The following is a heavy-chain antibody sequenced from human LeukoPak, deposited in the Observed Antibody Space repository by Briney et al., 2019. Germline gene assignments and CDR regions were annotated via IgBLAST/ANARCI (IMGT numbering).Heavy chain of an antibody. CDR2: LYSGGSI. Sequence: GGSLRLSCAASGFTVSTNYMTWVRQAPGKGLEWVSILYSGGSIYYADSVKGRFTISRDNSKNTLYLQMNSLRAEDTAVYYCAKPLLEDGYYYGMDVWGQGTTVTVSS. D-gene: IGHD1-1*01. J-gene: IGHJ6*02. CDR3: AKPLLEDGYYYGMDV. V-gene: IGHV3-66*04. CDR1: GFTVSTNY.